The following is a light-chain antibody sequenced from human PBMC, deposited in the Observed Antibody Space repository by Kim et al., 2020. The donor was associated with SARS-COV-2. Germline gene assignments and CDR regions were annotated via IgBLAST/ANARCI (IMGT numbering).Light chain of an antibody. CDR1: SLRTNY. J-gene: IGLJ2*01. Sequence: VALEQTGRITCQGDSLRTNYATWYQQKPGQAPIVVIYGKNNRPSGIPDLFSGSSSGDTASLTITGTQAGDEADYYCNSRGSNDNVLFGGGTKLTVL. CDR2: GKN. V-gene: IGLV3-19*01. CDR3: NSRGSNDNVL.